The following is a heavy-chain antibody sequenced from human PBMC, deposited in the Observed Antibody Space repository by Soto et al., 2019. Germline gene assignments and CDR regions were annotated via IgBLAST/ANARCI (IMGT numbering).Heavy chain of an antibody. CDR2: TYYRSKWFN. V-gene: IGHV6-1*01. J-gene: IGHJ4*02. Sequence: SQTLSLTCVISGDSVSTNSGSWNWIRQSPSRGLEWLGRTYYRSKWFNDYAVSVNGRITVNPDTSKNQFSLQLNSVTPEDMAVYYCARASGYVDYWGQGTLVTVS. CDR3: ARASGYVDY. D-gene: IGHD3-10*01. CDR1: GDSVSTNSGS.